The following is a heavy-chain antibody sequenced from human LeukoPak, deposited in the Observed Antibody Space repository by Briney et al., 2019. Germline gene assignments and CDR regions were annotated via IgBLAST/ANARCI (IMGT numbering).Heavy chain of an antibody. D-gene: IGHD6-25*01. V-gene: IGHV3-48*03. CDR2: ISSSGSTI. Sequence: GGSLRLSCAASGFTFSSYEMNWVRQAPGKGLEWVSYISSSGSTIYYADSVKGRFTISRDNSKNTLYLQMNSLRAGDTAIYYCAKDRRLASFDYGGQGTLVTVSS. CDR1: GFTFSSYE. J-gene: IGHJ4*02. CDR3: AKDRRLASFDY.